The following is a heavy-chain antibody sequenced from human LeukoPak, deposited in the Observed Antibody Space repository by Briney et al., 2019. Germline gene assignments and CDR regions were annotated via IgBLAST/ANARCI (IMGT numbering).Heavy chain of an antibody. D-gene: IGHD6-13*01. Sequence: SETLSLTCTVSGVSIRSSDDYWGFVRQTPGQGLEWMGCIYYTGSSHYNPSLKIRATISVYTSKNQFSLKLTSVTAADTAVYYCARDRIAAAHYYYYYMDVWGKGTTVTISS. CDR2: IYYTGSS. CDR1: GVSIRSSDDY. J-gene: IGHJ6*03. V-gene: IGHV4-39*07. CDR3: ARDRIAAAHYYYYYMDV.